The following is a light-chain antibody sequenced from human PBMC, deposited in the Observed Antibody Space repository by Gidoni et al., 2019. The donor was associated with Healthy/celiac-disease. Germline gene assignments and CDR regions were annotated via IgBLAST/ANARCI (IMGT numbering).Light chain of an antibody. CDR2: AAS. CDR1: QSISSY. Sequence: DIQTTQSSSSLSASVGDRVTITCRASQSISSYLNWYQQKPGKAPKLLIYAASSLQSGVPSRFSGSGSGTDFTLTISSLQPEDFATYYCRQGYSTPPTFGGGTKVEIK. J-gene: IGKJ4*01. V-gene: IGKV1-39*01. CDR3: RQGYSTPPT.